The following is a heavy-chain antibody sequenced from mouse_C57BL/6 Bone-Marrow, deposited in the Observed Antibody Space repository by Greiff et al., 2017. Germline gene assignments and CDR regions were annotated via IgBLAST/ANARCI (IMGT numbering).Heavy chain of an antibody. CDR3: AKGLLSPFAY. J-gene: IGHJ3*01. Sequence: QVQLQQPGAELVMPGASVKLSCKASGYTFTSYWMHWVKQRPGQGLEWIGEIDPSDSYTNYNQKFKGKSTVTVDKSSSTAYMQLSSLTSEDSAVYYCAKGLLSPFAYWGQGTLVTVSA. CDR1: GYTFTSYW. CDR2: IDPSDSYT. D-gene: IGHD2-3*01. V-gene: IGHV1-69*01.